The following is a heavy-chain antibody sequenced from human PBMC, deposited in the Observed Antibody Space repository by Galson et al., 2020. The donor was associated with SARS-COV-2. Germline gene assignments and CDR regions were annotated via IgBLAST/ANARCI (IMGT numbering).Heavy chain of an antibody. Sequence: ASVKVSCKASGYTFTSYAMNWVRQAPGQGLEWMGWINTNTGNPTYAQGFTGRFVFSLDTSVSTAYLQISSLKAEDTAVYYCARVPRLWSGYYSPYYYGMDVWGQGTTVTVSS. D-gene: IGHD3-3*01. CDR2: INTNTGNP. V-gene: IGHV7-4-1*02. CDR3: ARVPRLWSGYYSPYYYGMDV. J-gene: IGHJ6*02. CDR1: GYTFTSYA.